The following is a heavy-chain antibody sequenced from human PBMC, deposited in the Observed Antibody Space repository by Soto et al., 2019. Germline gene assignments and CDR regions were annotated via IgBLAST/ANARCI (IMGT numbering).Heavy chain of an antibody. V-gene: IGHV3-30*18. CDR1: GFTFSSYG. CDR3: AKDTRYCGGDCYAYYYYYGMDV. D-gene: IGHD2-21*02. Sequence: QVQLVESGGGVVQPGRSLRLSCAASGFTFSSYGMHWVRQAPGKGLEWVAVISYDGSNKYYADSVKGRFTISRDNSKNPLYLQINSLRAEDTAVYYCAKDTRYCGGDCYAYYYYYGMDVWGQGTTVTVSS. J-gene: IGHJ6*02. CDR2: ISYDGSNK.